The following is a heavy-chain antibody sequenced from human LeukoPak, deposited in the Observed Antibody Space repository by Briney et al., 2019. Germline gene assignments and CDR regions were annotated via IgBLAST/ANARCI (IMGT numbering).Heavy chain of an antibody. CDR3: ARDGGLDY. V-gene: IGHV1-2*02. CDR1: GYTFTDYH. Sequence: ASVKVSCKASGYTFTDYHMHWVRQAPGQGLEWMGWINPNSGATNSAQKFQGRVTMTRDTSIGTAYMELSSLRSDDTAVYYCARDGGLDYWGQGTLVTVSS. J-gene: IGHJ4*02. CDR2: INPNSGAT.